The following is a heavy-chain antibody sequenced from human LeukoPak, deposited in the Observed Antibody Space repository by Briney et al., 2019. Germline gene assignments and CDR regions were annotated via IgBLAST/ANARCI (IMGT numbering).Heavy chain of an antibody. Sequence: GSLRLSCAASGFTFSNAWMSWVRQAPGKGLEWIGSIYYSGSTYYNPSLKSRVTISVDTSKNQFFLMVNSVTAADTAVYYCARESRRIAAAGPSYYMDVWGRGTTVTVSS. J-gene: IGHJ6*03. CDR2: IYYSGST. CDR3: ARESRRIAAAGPSYYMDV. D-gene: IGHD6-13*01. V-gene: IGHV4-4*02. CDR1: GFTFSNAW.